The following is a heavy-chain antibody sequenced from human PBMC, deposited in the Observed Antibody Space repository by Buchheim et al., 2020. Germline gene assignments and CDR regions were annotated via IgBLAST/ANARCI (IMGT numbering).Heavy chain of an antibody. D-gene: IGHD3-22*01. CDR3: AKRQWLDSSGYLGSSDY. CDR2: ISGSGSGT. V-gene: IGHV3-23*04. J-gene: IGHJ4*02. CDR1: GFTFSDHY. Sequence: EVQLVESGGGLVQPGGSLRLSCAASGFTFSDHYMDWVRQAPGKGLEWVSAISGSGSGTYYADSVQGRFTIFRDNSKNTVYLQMNSLRAEDTALYYCAKRQWLDSSGYLGSSDYWDRGTL.